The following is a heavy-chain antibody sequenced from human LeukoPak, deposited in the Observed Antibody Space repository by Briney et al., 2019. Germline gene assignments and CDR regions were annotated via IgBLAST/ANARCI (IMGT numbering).Heavy chain of an antibody. V-gene: IGHV4-59*01. CDR2: IYYSGST. J-gene: IGHJ5*02. Sequence: SETLSLTCTVSGGSISSYYWSWIRQPPGKGLEWIGYIYYSGSTNYNPSLKSRVTISVDTSTNQFSLKLSSVTAADTAVYYCARGNVDIVATYWFDPWGQGTLVTVSS. CDR1: GGSISSYY. CDR3: ARGNVDIVATYWFDP. D-gene: IGHD5-12*01.